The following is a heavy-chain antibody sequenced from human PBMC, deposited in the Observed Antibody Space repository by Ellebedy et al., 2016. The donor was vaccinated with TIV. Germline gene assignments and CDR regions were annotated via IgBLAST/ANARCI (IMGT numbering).Heavy chain of an antibody. CDR2: IWFDGSN. CDR3: AKVHSRDFDY. J-gene: IGHJ4*02. CDR1: GFTFEDFA. V-gene: IGHV3-33*06. Sequence: GESLKISCVVSGFTFEDFAFHWVRQAPGKGLEWVAVIWFDGSNYADSVKGRFTISRDNSKNTLFLQMNSLRVEDTAVYYCAKVHSRDFDYWGQGTLVTVSS. D-gene: IGHD3-22*01.